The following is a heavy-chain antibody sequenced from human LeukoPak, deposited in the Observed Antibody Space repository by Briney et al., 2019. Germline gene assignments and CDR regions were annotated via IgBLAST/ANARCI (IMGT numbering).Heavy chain of an antibody. V-gene: IGHV3-11*05. J-gene: IGHJ4*02. D-gene: IGHD3-10*01. Sequence: GGSLRLSCAASGFTFSDYYMSWIRQAPGKRLEWVSYISKSGSSTNYADSVKGRFSISRDNAKNSLYLQLNSLTAEDTAVYYCARVRSSGSPLDYWGQGTLVTVSS. CDR1: GFTFSDYY. CDR3: ARVRSSGSPLDY. CDR2: ISKSGSST.